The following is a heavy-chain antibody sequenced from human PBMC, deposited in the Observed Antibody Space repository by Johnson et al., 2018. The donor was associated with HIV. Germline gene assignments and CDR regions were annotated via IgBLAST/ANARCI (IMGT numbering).Heavy chain of an antibody. CDR3: AASVYYYDSSGYFAFDI. CDR2: IYSGGST. J-gene: IGHJ3*02. CDR1: GFSFTRCD. V-gene: IGHV3-66*01. Sequence: EVQLVESGGGVVQPGGSLRLSCAASGFSFTRCDMHWVREAPGKGLEWVSVIYSGGSTYYADSVKCRFTISRDNSKNTLYLQMNSLRAEDTAVYYCAASVYYYDSSGYFAFDIWGQGTMVTVSS. D-gene: IGHD3-22*01.